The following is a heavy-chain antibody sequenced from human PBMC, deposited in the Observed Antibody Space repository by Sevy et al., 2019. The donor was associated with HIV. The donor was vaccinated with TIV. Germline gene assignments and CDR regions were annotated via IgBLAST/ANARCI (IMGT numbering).Heavy chain of an antibody. V-gene: IGHV1-2*02. D-gene: IGHD3-10*01. CDR2: INPNSGAT. Sequence: ASVKVSCKASGYTFTDYYMHWVRQAPGQGLEWMGWINPNSGATAYAPTLQGRVTVTRDTSMSTAYMELTRLRSDDTAVYYCASHAKFDYASLLDYWGQGTLVTVSS. CDR1: GYTFTDYY. J-gene: IGHJ4*02. CDR3: ASHAKFDYASLLDY.